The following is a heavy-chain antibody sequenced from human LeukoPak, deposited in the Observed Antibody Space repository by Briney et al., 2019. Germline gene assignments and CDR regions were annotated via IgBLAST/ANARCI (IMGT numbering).Heavy chain of an antibody. Sequence: GGSLRLSCAASGFTFDDYAMHWVRQAPGKGLEWVSLISGDGGSTYYAGSVKGRFTISRDNSKNSLYLQMNSLRTEDTALYYCAKDIEKEPMYYFDYWGQGTLVTVSS. CDR2: ISGDGGST. D-gene: IGHD1-14*01. V-gene: IGHV3-43*02. CDR1: GFTFDDYA. CDR3: AKDIEKEPMYYFDY. J-gene: IGHJ4*02.